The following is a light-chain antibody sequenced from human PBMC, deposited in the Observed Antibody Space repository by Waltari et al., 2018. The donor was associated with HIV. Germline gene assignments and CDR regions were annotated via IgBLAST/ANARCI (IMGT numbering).Light chain of an antibody. CDR1: TSNIGSTS. CDR3: ATWDDTLDGPV. CDR2: SNS. J-gene: IGLJ3*02. Sequence: QSVFTQSPSASGTPHPRFTIPCSGGTSNIGSTSVTWYQQVPGTAPQLFMFSNSLRPSGLPDRFSGSKSGTSASLAISGLQSEDEADYYCATWDDTLDGPVFGGGTRLTVL. V-gene: IGLV1-44*01.